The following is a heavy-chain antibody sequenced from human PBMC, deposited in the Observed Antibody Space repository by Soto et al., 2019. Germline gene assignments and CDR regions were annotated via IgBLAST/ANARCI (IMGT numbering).Heavy chain of an antibody. CDR1: GYTLTELS. V-gene: IGHV1-24*01. J-gene: IGHJ3*02. Sequence: ASVKVSCKVSGYTLTELSMHWVRQAPGKGLEWMGGFDPEDGETIYAQKFQGRVTMTEDTSTDTAYMELSSLRSEDTAVYYCATDPLNYYDSSGHHDAFDIWGQGTRVTVSS. D-gene: IGHD3-22*01. CDR2: FDPEDGET. CDR3: ATDPLNYYDSSGHHDAFDI.